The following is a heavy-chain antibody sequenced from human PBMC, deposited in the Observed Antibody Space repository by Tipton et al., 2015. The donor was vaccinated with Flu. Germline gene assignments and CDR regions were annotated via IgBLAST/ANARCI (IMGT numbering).Heavy chain of an antibody. CDR1: GYTFTGYY. D-gene: IGHD2-2*01. CDR3: ARSGEVVPAAHNWFDP. J-gene: IGHJ5*02. CDR2: INPNSGGT. V-gene: IGHV1-2*04. Sequence: QSGAEVKKPGASVKVSCKASGYTFTGYYMHWVRQAPGQGLEWMGWINPNSGGTNYAQKFQGWVTMTRDTSISTAYMELSRLRSDDTAVYYCARSGEVVPAAHNWFDPWGQGTLVTVSS.